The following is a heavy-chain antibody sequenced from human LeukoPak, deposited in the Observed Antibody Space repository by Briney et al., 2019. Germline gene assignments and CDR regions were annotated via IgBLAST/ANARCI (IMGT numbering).Heavy chain of an antibody. Sequence: ASVEVSCKASGYTFTNYGVSWVRQAPGQGLEWMGWINAYNGDTHYAQNLQGRLTMTTDTSTSTAFMELRSLRPDDTAVYYCARWGLVAPGTYYYYYMDVWGRGTTVTVSS. CDR1: GYTFTNYG. CDR2: INAYNGDT. V-gene: IGHV1-18*01. CDR3: ARWGLVAPGTYYYYYMDV. J-gene: IGHJ6*03. D-gene: IGHD2-2*01.